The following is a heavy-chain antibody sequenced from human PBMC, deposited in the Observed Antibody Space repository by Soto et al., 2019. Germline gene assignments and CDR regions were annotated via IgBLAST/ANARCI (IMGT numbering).Heavy chain of an antibody. D-gene: IGHD1-20*01. V-gene: IGHV3-30-3*01. J-gene: IGHJ4*02. CDR3: ARDPYKSVRTLYYFDY. CDR2: ISYDGSNK. CDR1: GFTFSSYA. Sequence: GGSLRLSCAASGFTFSSYAMHWVRQAPGKGQEWVAVISYDGSNKYYADSVKGRFTISRDNSKNTLYLQMNSLRAEDTAVYYCARDPYKSVRTLYYFDYWGQGTLVTLSS.